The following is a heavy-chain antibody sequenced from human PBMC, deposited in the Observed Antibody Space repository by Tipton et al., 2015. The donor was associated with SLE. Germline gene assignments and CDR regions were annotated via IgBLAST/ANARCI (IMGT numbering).Heavy chain of an antibody. Sequence: QSGPEVKKPGASVKVSCKASGYTFTSYGFSWVRQAPGQGFEWMGLISGYNGDTHYARKLQGRITMTTGTSTTTAYMELRSLRSNDTAVYYSARERQLGRWGQGTLVTVSS. D-gene: IGHD6-13*01. V-gene: IGHV1-18*01. CDR1: GYTFTSYG. J-gene: IGHJ5*02. CDR3: ARERQLGR. CDR2: ISGYNGDT.